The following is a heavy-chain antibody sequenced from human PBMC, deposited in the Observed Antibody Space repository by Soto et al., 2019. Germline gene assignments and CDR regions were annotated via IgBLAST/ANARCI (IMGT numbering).Heavy chain of an antibody. Sequence: LSLTCSVSGGSISCSYWNWIRQSPGKGLEWLGYVYYTGSTNYSPSLRSRVSISVDTSKNEFSLRLSSVTAADTAVYFCARSVAVPGAHIDYWGQGTQVTVSS. V-gene: IGHV4-59*01. CDR1: GGSISCSY. CDR2: VYYTGST. CDR3: ARSVAVPGAHIDY. D-gene: IGHD6-19*01. J-gene: IGHJ4*02.